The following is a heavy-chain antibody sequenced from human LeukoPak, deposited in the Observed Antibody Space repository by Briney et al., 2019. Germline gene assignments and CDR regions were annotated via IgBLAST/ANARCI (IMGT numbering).Heavy chain of an antibody. V-gene: IGHV3-30*02. CDR3: ARFGDYGEY. J-gene: IGHJ4*02. CDR2: IRYDGTNK. CDR1: GFTFSSYG. D-gene: IGHD4-17*01. Sequence: GGSLRLSCAASGFTFSSYGMHWVRQAPGKGLEWVAFIRYDGTNKYYAESVKGRFTISRDNSKNTLHLQMSSLRADDSALYYCARFGDYGEYWGQGTLVIVSS.